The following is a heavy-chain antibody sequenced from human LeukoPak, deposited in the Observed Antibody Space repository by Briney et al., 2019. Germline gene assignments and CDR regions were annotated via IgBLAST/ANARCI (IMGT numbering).Heavy chain of an antibody. CDR3: ARDIGSYFDY. V-gene: IGHV4-61*02. Sequence: SQTLSLTCTVSGGSISSGSYYWSWIRQPAGKGLEWIGRIYTSGSTNYNPSLKSRVTISVDTSKNQFSLKLSSVTAADTAVYYCARDIGSYFDYWGQGTLATVSS. J-gene: IGHJ4*02. D-gene: IGHD1-26*01. CDR2: IYTSGST. CDR1: GGSISSGSYY.